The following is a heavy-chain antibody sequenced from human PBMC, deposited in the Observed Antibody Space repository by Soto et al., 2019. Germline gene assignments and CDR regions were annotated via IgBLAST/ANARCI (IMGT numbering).Heavy chain of an antibody. CDR3: AKPAVSSSSRRTEPYDY. Sequence: GGSLRLSCAASGFTFGDYAMHWVRQAPGKGLEWVSGISWNSGSIGYADSGKGRFTISRDNAKNSLYLQMNSLRADDTALDYCAKPAVSSSSRRTEPYDYWGQGTLVTVSS. CDR1: GFTFGDYA. CDR2: ISWNSGSI. J-gene: IGHJ4*02. D-gene: IGHD6-6*01. V-gene: IGHV3-9*01.